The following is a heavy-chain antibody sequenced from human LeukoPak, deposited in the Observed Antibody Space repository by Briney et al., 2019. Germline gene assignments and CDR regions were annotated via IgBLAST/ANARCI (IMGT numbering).Heavy chain of an antibody. CDR2: IIPILGIA. CDR3: ARAETRYSSSGRDC. J-gene: IGHJ4*02. D-gene: IGHD6-13*01. V-gene: IGHV1-69*04. Sequence: APVKVSCKASGGTFSSYAISWVRQAPGQGLEWMGRIIPILGIANYAQKFQGRVTITADKSTSTAYMELSSLRSEDTAVYYCARAETRYSSSGRDCWGQGTLVTVSS. CDR1: GGTFSSYA.